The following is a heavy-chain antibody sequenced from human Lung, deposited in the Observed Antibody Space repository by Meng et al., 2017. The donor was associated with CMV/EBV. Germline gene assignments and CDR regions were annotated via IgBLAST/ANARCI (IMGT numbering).Heavy chain of an antibody. CDR1: GGSLSGYF. J-gene: IGHJ5*02. CDR2: INFSGHN. CDR3: GRGDAYFPET. D-gene: IGHD2-21*01. V-gene: IGHV4-34*01. Sequence: LYCAVHGGSLSGYFWAYLRLPPGEGLEWVGDINFSGHNSFNPSLEIRLTMSLDTSKNQFILELSSVTAADRAVYCCGRGDAYFPETWGQGILVTVSS.